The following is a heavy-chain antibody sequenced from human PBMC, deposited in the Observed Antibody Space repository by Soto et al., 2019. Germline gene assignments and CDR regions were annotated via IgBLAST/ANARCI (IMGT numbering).Heavy chain of an antibody. CDR1: GFTFSSYA. CDR3: ARVKYYYDSSGYDDFAFDI. D-gene: IGHD3-22*01. V-gene: IGHV3-30-3*01. J-gene: IGHJ3*02. Sequence: GGSLRLSCAASGFTFSSYAMHWVRQAPGKGLEWVAVISYDGSNKYYADSGKGRFTISRDNSKNTLYLQMNSLRAEDTAVYYCARVKYYYDSSGYDDFAFDIWGQGTMVTVSS. CDR2: ISYDGSNK.